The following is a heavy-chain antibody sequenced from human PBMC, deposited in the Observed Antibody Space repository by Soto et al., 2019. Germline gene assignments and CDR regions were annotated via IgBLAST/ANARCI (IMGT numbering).Heavy chain of an antibody. J-gene: IGHJ4*02. V-gene: IGHV1-18*01. D-gene: IGHD2-21*01. CDR3: ARDEEDANLMIVVLPGDY. CDR1: GYRFSRYG. Sequence: QVQLVQSGGEVKEPGASVKVSCKASGYRFSRYGINWVRQAPGQGLEWMGWVSTYDGNTQYAQKFQGRITMTTDTSTNTVYLELRSLTSDDTAVYYRARDEEDANLMIVVLPGDYWGQGTLVSVSS. CDR2: VSTYDGNT.